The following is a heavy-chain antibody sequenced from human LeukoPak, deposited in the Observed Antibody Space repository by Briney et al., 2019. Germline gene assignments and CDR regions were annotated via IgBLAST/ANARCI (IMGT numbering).Heavy chain of an antibody. J-gene: IGHJ3*02. CDR3: AKAIHYDYVWGSYRNDAFDI. Sequence: GGSLRLSCAASGFTFSSYAMSGVRQAPGKGLEWVSAISGSGGSTYYADSVKGRFTISRDNSKNTLYLQMNSLRAEDTAVYYCAKAIHYDYVWGSYRNDAFDIWGQGTMVTVSS. D-gene: IGHD3-16*02. V-gene: IGHV3-23*01. CDR2: ISGSGGST. CDR1: GFTFSSYA.